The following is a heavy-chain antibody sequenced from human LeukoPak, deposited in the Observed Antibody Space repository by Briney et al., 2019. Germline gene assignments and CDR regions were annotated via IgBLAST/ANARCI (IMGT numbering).Heavy chain of an antibody. CDR1: GGTFSIYA. V-gene: IGHV1-69*04. J-gene: IGHJ4*02. Sequence: SVKVSCKASGGTFSIYAISWVRQAPGQGLEWMGRIIPILGIANYAQKFQGRVTITADKSTSTAYMELSSLRSEDTAVYYCARGSSGDYYFDYWGQGTLVTVSS. D-gene: IGHD6-19*01. CDR2: IIPILGIA. CDR3: ARGSSGDYYFDY.